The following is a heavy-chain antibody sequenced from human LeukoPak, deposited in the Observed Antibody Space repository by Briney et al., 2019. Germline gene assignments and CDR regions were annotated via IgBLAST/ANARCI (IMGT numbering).Heavy chain of an antibody. V-gene: IGHV3-23*01. J-gene: IGHJ4*02. CDR3: AKGILATIIGLDN. Sequence: GGSLRLSCVASGFTFSNYGMSWVRQAPGKGLEWVSTISGSGGSTYYADSVKGRFTISRDNSKNTLYLQMNSLRAEDTAVYYCAKGILATIIGLDNWGQGTLVTVSS. D-gene: IGHD5-12*01. CDR1: GFTFSNYG. CDR2: ISGSGGST.